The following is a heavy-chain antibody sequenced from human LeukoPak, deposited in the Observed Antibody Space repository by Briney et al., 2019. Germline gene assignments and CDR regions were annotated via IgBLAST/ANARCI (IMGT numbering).Heavy chain of an antibody. CDR3: ARTYYDFHFDY. CDR2: ISAYNGNT. J-gene: IGHJ4*02. V-gene: IGHV1-18*01. Sequence: GASVKVSCKASGYTFTSYGISWVRQARSQGLEGMGWISAYNGNTNYAQKLQGRVTITTDTSTSTTYMELRSLRSDDTAVYYCARTYYDFHFDYWGQGTLVTVSS. D-gene: IGHD3-3*01. CDR1: GYTFTSYG.